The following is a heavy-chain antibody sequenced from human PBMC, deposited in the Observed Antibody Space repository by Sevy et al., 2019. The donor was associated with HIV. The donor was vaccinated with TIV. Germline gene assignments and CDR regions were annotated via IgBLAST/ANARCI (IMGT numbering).Heavy chain of an antibody. CDR1: GFNFNIYS. V-gene: IGHV3-21*01. Sequence: GGSLRLSCAVSGFNFNIYSMSWVRQAPGKGLEWVSSISSSSSYIYYADSVKGRFTISRDNAKNSLYLQMNSLRAEDTAVYYCARGSPLRDSTAFPGEVGGVWGKGTTVTVSS. CDR3: ARGSPLRDSTAFPGEVGGV. CDR2: ISSSSSYI. D-gene: IGHD2-15*01. J-gene: IGHJ6*04.